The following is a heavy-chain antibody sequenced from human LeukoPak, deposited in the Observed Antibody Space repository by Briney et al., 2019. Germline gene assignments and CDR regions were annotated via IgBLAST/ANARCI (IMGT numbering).Heavy chain of an antibody. D-gene: IGHD4-17*01. CDR2: INHSGST. CDR1: GGSFSGYY. J-gene: IGHJ4*02. V-gene: IGHV4-34*01. CDR3: ARGSGGVTRVDY. Sequence: SETLSLTCAVYGGSFSGYYWSWIRQPPGKGLEWIGEINHSGSTNYNPSLKSRVTISVDTSKNQFSLKLSSVTAADTAVYYCARGSGGVTRVDYWGQGTLVTVS.